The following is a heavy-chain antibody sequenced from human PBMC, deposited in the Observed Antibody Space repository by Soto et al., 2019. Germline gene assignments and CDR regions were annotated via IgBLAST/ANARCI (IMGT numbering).Heavy chain of an antibody. CDR3: AHYTTDTYFDV. CDR1: GFSLYTGGVG. Sequence: QITLKESSPTLVKPTQPLTLTCSFSGFSLYTGGVGVGWIRQPPGKALEWLALLYWDDTRRYNPSLKNTLTIAKDTSENQVVLTVTDMGPVDTSTYFCAHYTTDTYFDVWGKGATVTVSS. V-gene: IGHV2-5*02. J-gene: IGHJ6*04. CDR2: LYWDDTR. D-gene: IGHD1-1*01.